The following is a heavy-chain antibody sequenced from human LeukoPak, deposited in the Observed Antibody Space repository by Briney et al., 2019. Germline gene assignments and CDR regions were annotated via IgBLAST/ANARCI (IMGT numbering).Heavy chain of an antibody. Sequence: GGSLRLSCAASGFTFRSYSMNWVRQAPGKGLVWVSHINSDGSWTSYADSVKGRFTISKDNAKNTVYLQMNNLRAEDTAVYYCVSFYEAYWGRGTLVTVSS. CDR2: INSDGSWT. J-gene: IGHJ4*02. CDR3: VSFYEAY. D-gene: IGHD2/OR15-2a*01. V-gene: IGHV3-74*01. CDR1: GFTFRSYS.